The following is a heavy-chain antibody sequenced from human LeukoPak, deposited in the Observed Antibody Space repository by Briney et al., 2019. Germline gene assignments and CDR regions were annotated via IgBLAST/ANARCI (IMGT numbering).Heavy chain of an antibody. D-gene: IGHD6-19*01. CDR2: ISYDGSNK. CDR1: GFSFRDYA. CDR3: SMDLRTAVADWFDP. V-gene: IGHV3-30*04. J-gene: IGHJ5*02. Sequence: GGSLRLSCAASGFSFRDYAMHWVRQAPGKGLEWVAVISYDGSNKYYIDSVKGRFTISRDNSKNALSLQMNSLRAEDTAVYYCSMDLRTAVADWFDPWGQGTLVTVSS.